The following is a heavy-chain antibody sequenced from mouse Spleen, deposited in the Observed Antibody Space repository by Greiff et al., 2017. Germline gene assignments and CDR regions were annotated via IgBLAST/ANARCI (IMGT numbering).Heavy chain of an antibody. V-gene: IGHV5-9*04. CDR1: GFTFSSYA. D-gene: IGHD2-14*01. CDR2: ISSGGGNT. CDR3: ARRYRYDEGYAMDY. J-gene: IGHJ4*01. Sequence: EVKVVESGGGLVKLGGSLKLSCAASGFTFSSYAMSWVRQTPEKRLEWVATISSGGGNTYYPDSVKGRFTISRDNAKNTLYLQMSSLKSEDTAMYYCARRYRYDEGYAMDYWGQGTSVTVSS.